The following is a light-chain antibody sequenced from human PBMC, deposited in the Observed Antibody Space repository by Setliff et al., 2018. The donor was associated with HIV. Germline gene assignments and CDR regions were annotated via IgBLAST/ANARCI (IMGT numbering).Light chain of an antibody. J-gene: IGLJ1*01. CDR1: SSDVGNYNL. Sequence: QSALTQPASVSGSPGQSITISCTGTSSDVGNYNLVSWYQQHPGKAPKLMIYDVSKRPSGVSNRFSGSKSGNTASLTISGLQAEDEADYYCSSYTSSSTYVFGSGTKVTV. CDR3: SSYTSSSTYV. CDR2: DVS. V-gene: IGLV2-14*02.